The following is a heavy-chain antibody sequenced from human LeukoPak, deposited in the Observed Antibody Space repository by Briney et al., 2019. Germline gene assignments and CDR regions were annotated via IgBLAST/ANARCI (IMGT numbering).Heavy chain of an antibody. Sequence: GGSLRLSCAASGFTFSSYEMNWVRQAPGMGLEWVSYISSSGSTIYYADSVKGRFTISRDNSKNTLYLQMNSLRAEDTAVYYCAAQSRYSGSYWGQGTLVTVSS. CDR2: ISSSGSTI. D-gene: IGHD1-26*01. J-gene: IGHJ4*02. V-gene: IGHV3-48*03. CDR1: GFTFSSYE. CDR3: AAQSRYSGSY.